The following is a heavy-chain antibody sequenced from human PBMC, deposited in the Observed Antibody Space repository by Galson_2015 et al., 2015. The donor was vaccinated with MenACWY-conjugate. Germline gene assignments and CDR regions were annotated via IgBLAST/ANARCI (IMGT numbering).Heavy chain of an antibody. J-gene: IGHJ6*02. CDR1: GFSFSDHA. V-gene: IGHV3-30*04. Sequence: SLRLSCAASGFSFSDHAIHWVRQRPGKGLEWVAVISYDGHHTYYSDSVRGRFTISRDNPKNTVLLQMNSMRTEDTAVYFCARVRRYCSGGTCYSGVWDAMDVWGQGTTVTLSS. D-gene: IGHD2-15*01. CDR3: ARVRRYCSGGTCYSGVWDAMDV. CDR2: ISYDGHHT.